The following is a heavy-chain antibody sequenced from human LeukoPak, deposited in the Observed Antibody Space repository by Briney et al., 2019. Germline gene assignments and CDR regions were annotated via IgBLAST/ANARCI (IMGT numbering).Heavy chain of an antibody. CDR1: GYTFTSYD. J-gene: IGHJ3*02. V-gene: IGHV1-8*01. CDR3: ARPIYYYDSSHDAFDI. CDR2: MNPNSGNT. Sequence: ASVKVSCKASGYTFTSYDINWVRQATGQGLEWMGWMNPNSGNTGYAQKFQGRVTMTRNTSISTAYMELSSLRYEDTAVYYCARPIYYYDSSHDAFDIWGQGTMVTVSS. D-gene: IGHD3-22*01.